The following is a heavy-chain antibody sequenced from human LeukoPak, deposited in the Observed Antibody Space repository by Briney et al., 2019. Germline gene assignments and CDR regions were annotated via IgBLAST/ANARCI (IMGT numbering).Heavy chain of an antibody. CDR1: RGFISGYY. CDR2: IYNSGSA. Sequence: KASETLSLTCTVSRGFISGYYWSWIRQPPGKGLEWIGNIYNSGSANYNPSLKSRVTISVDTSKNQFSLKLTSVTAADTAEYYCARHVVVPAPMVDPWGQGTLVTVSS. V-gene: IGHV4-59*01. CDR3: ARHVVVPAPMVDP. D-gene: IGHD2-2*01. J-gene: IGHJ5*02.